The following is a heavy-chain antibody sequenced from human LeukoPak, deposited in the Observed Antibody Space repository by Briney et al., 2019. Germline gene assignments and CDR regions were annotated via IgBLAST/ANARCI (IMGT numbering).Heavy chain of an antibody. CDR1: GATRSNHY. J-gene: IGHJ4*02. CDR2: ISRSGHT. D-gene: IGHD3-10*01. CDR3: AKLSFGDSQFDQ. V-gene: IGHV4-4*09. Sequence: SETLSLTCTVSGATRSNHYWSWIRQSPGQGLEWLGYISRSGHTNYNPALKSRVCMSVDNSKNHFSLNLTSVTAADTAIYYCAKLSFGDSQFDQWGQGTLVTVSS.